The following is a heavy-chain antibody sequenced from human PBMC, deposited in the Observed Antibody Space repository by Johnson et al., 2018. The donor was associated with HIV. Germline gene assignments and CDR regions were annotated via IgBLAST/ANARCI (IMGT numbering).Heavy chain of an antibody. Sequence: VQVLESGGGLVQPGGSLRLSCAASGFTFSSYAMSWVRQAPGKGLEWVSAISGSGGSTYYADSVKGRFTVSRDNSKNTLYLQMNSLRAEDTAVYYCARTMYSSSWSGAFDIWGQGTMVTVSS. J-gene: IGHJ3*02. CDR1: GFTFSSYA. CDR3: ARTMYSSSWSGAFDI. CDR2: ISGSGGST. D-gene: IGHD6-13*01. V-gene: IGHV3-23*01.